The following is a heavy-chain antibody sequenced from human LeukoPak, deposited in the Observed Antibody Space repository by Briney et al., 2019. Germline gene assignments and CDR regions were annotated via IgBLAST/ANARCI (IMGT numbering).Heavy chain of an antibody. V-gene: IGHV3-23*01. CDR3: ARDLSPVVRASPMGY. J-gene: IGHJ4*02. CDR2: LTGGGGST. Sequence: GGSLRLSCTASGFTFTNHAMSWVRQAPGKGLEWVSALTGGGGSTYYTDSVKGRFTISRDNSKNTLYLQMNSLRAEDTAVYYCARDLSPVVRASPMGYWGQGTLVTVSS. D-gene: IGHD4-23*01. CDR1: GFTFTNHA.